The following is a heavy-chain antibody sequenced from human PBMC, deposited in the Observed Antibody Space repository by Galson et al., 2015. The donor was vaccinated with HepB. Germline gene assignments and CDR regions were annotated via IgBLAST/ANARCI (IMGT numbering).Heavy chain of an antibody. Sequence: QSGAEVKKPGESLKISCKAFGYSYVSYWIGWVRQIPGKGLEWMGIIYPGDSDTRYSPSFQGQVTISADKSLSTAYLQWSSLKASDTAMYYCARSLMFDFWSGYYSDAFDMWGQGTKVTVSS. D-gene: IGHD3-3*01. V-gene: IGHV5-51*01. CDR2: IYPGDSDT. J-gene: IGHJ3*02. CDR3: ARSLMFDFWSGYYSDAFDM. CDR1: GYSYVSYW.